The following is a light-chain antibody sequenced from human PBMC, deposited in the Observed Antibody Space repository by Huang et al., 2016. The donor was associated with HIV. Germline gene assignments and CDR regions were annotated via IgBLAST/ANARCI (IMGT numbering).Light chain of an antibody. V-gene: IGKV1-33*01. CDR2: YAS. Sequence: DIQMTQSPSSLSASVGDRVSITCQAIQNIGNYLNWYQQKPGQTPKRLIFYASNLETGVSSRFSASGSGTDLTFTITTLQPEDIATYYCQHYDSLPPWTFGQGTRVEI. J-gene: IGKJ1*01. CDR1: QNIGNY. CDR3: QHYDSLPPWT.